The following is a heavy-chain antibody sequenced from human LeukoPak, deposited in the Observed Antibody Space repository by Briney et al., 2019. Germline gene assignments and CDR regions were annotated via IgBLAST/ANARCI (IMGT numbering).Heavy chain of an antibody. CDR1: GFTFSSYS. D-gene: IGHD5-24*01. CDR3: AKDQGRDKGNFDY. CDR2: ISSSSSYI. V-gene: IGHV3-21*01. J-gene: IGHJ4*02. Sequence: GGSLRLSCAASGFTFSSYSMNWVRQAPGKGLEWVSSISSSSSYIYYADSVKGRFTISRDNAKNSLYLQMNGLRAEDTAVYYCAKDQGRDKGNFDYWGQGTLVTVSS.